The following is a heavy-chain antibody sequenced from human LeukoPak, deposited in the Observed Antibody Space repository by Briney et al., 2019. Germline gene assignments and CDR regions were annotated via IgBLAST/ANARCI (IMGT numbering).Heavy chain of an antibody. V-gene: IGHV1-2*02. D-gene: IGHD5-24*01. J-gene: IGHJ4*02. CDR2: LNPNSGGT. CDR3: ARDTEMATINDY. CDR1: GYXFTGYY. Sequence: ASVKVSCKASGYXFTGYYIHWVRQAPGQGLEWMGWLNPNSGGTNYAQKFQGRVTMTRDTSISTAYMELSRLRSDDTAVYYCARDTEMATINDYWGQGTLVTVSS.